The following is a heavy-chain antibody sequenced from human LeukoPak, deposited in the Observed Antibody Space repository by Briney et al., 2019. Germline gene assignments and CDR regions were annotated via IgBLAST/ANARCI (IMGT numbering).Heavy chain of an antibody. D-gene: IGHD7-27*01. V-gene: IGHV3-30*18. Sequence: GGSLRLSCAASGFSFSDFGMHWVRQAPDKGLEWLAVISYDGRAKYDGDSVKGRFTISRDNSKDTLYLQMNGRRTENTAVYYCAKYWGSGDAFHIWGQGTMVIVSS. CDR1: GFSFSDFG. CDR3: AKYWGSGDAFHI. CDR2: ISYDGRAK. J-gene: IGHJ3*02.